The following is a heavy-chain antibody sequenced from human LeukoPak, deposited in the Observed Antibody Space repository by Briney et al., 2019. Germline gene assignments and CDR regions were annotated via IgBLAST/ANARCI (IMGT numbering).Heavy chain of an antibody. V-gene: IGHV4-38-2*02. CDR2: NYSSGRT. J-gene: IGHJ6*03. CDR3: ARDGHCYGSGSYYYYYYYMHV. Sequence: WETLSLSCTVSGYSISSGYYWGWLRQPPGKGLGGLGSNYSSGRTYYKPSVKSRVTISGDTSKNTLSLKLNSLTAADTAVYYCARDGHCYGSGSYYYYYYYMHVWGKRPTVTVPS. CDR1: GYSISSGYY. D-gene: IGHD3-10*01.